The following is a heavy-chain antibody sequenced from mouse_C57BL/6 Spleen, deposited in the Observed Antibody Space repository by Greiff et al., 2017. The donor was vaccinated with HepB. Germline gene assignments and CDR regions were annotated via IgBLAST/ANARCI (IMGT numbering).Heavy chain of an antibody. CDR1: GYAFSSYW. CDR3: ARDLGRHWYFDV. J-gene: IGHJ1*03. V-gene: IGHV1-80*01. Sequence: QVQLKESGAELVKPGASVKISCKASGYAFSSYWMNWVKQRPGKGLEWIGQIYPGDGDTNYNGKFKGKATLTADKSSSTAYMQLSSLTSEDSAVYFCARDLGRHWYFDVWGTGTTVTVSS. CDR2: IYPGDGDT. D-gene: IGHD4-1*01.